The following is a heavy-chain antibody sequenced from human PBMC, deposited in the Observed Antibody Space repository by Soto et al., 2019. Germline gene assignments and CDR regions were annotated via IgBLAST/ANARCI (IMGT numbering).Heavy chain of an antibody. Sequence: GGSLRLSCAASGFTFSSYSMNWVRQAPGKGLEWVSYISSSSSTIYYADSVKGRFTISRDNAKNSLYLQMNSLRAEDTAVYYCAKSDRWSSSPDDYWGQGTLVTVSS. CDR2: ISSSSSTI. J-gene: IGHJ4*02. CDR3: AKSDRWSSSPDDY. CDR1: GFTFSSYS. V-gene: IGHV3-48*01. D-gene: IGHD6-13*01.